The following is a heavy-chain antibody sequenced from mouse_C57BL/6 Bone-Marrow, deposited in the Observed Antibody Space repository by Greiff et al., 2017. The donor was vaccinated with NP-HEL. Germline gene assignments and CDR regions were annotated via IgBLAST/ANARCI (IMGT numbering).Heavy chain of an antibody. CDR2: IWSGGST. Sequence: VQVAESGPGLVAPSQSLSITCTVSGFSLTSYGVHWVRQPPGKGLEWLVVIWSGGSTTYNSALNSSLTISKDNSKSQVFLKMNSLQTDDTAMYYCARHDGYYRGFAYWGQGTLVTVSA. CDR1: GFSLTSYG. J-gene: IGHJ3*01. D-gene: IGHD2-3*01. V-gene: IGHV2-6-1*01. CDR3: ARHDGYYRGFAY.